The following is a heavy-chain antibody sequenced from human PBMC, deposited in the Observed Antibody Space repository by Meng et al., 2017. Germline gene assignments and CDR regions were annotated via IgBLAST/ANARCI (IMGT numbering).Heavy chain of an antibody. Sequence: SETLSLTCTVSGGSISSSSYYWGWIRQPPGKGLEWIGSIYYSGSTYYNPSLKSRVTISVDTSKNRFSLKLSSVTAADTAVYYCARLYCSSTSCYEDYWGQGTLVTVSS. CDR1: GGSISSSSYY. CDR3: ARLYCSSTSCYEDY. CDR2: IYYSGST. J-gene: IGHJ4*02. D-gene: IGHD2-2*01. V-gene: IGHV4-39*07.